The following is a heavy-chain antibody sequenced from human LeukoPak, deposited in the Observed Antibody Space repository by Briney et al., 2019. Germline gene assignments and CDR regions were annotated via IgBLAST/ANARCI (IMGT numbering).Heavy chain of an antibody. J-gene: IGHJ2*01. CDR1: GGSISSYY. Sequence: PSETLSLTCTVSGGSISSYYWSWIRQPPGKGLEWIGYIYYSGSTNYNPSLKSRVTISVDTSKNQFSLKLSSVTAADTAVYYCARGGYGPWYFDLWGRGTLVTVSP. CDR2: IYYSGST. D-gene: IGHD5-12*01. CDR3: ARGGYGPWYFDL. V-gene: IGHV4-59*01.